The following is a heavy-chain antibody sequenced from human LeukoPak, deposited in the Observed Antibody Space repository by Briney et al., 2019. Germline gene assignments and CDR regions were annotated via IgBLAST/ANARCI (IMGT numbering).Heavy chain of an antibody. CDR1: GFTFSSYW. CDR2: INSDGSST. J-gene: IGHJ4*02. D-gene: IGHD2-15*01. CDR3: VRNSPYCSGGSCYSFDY. Sequence: GGPLRLSCAASGFTFSSYWMHWVRQAPGKGLVWVSRINSDGSSTSYADSVKGRFTISRDNAKNTLYLQMNSLRAEDTAVYYCVRNSPYCSGGSCYSFDYWGQGTLVTVSS. V-gene: IGHV3-74*01.